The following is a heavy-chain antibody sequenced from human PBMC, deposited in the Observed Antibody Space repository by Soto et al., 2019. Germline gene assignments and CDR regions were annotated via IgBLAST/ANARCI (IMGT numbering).Heavy chain of an antibody. Sequence: GGSLRLSCAASASTFSDYYMAWIRQAPGKGLEWVSYISSSGNTIYYADSVKGRFTISRDNAKNSLYLQLNSLRAEDTAVYYCARAHCSGGSCIFDYWGQGTLDTVSS. CDR2: ISSSGNTI. V-gene: IGHV3-11*01. CDR3: ARAHCSGGSCIFDY. J-gene: IGHJ4*02. CDR1: ASTFSDYY. D-gene: IGHD2-15*01.